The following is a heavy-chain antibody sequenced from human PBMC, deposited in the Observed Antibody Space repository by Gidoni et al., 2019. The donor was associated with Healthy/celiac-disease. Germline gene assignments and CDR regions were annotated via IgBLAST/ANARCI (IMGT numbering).Heavy chain of an antibody. CDR1: GGSISSSSYY. CDR2: IYYRGST. V-gene: IGHV4-39*01. J-gene: IGHJ6*02. CDR3: ARYLSRPFGELSRYYYGMDV. Sequence: QLQLQESGPGLVKPSETLSLTCTVSGGSISSSSYYWGWIRQPPGKGLEWIGSIYYRGSTYYNPSLKSRVTISVDTSKNQFSLKLSSVTAADTAVYYCARYLSRPFGELSRYYYGMDVWGQGTTVTVSS. D-gene: IGHD3-10*01.